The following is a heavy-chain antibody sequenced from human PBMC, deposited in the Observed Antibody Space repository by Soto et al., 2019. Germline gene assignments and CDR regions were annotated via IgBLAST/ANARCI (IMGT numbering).Heavy chain of an antibody. V-gene: IGHV3-30*18. J-gene: IGHJ4*02. Sequence: GGSLRLSCAASGFIFSNYGMHWVRQAPGKGLEWVGIISYNGDNKFYADSVKGRFTISRDNSMNTLYLQMNSLRAEDTGVYYCAKDGIYNNTWHPGYWGQGVPVPVYS. D-gene: IGHD3-10*01. CDR2: ISYNGDNK. CDR3: AKDGIYNNTWHPGY. CDR1: GFIFSNYG.